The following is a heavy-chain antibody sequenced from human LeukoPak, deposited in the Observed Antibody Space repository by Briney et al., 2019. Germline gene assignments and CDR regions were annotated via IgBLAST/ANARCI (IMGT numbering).Heavy chain of an antibody. CDR2: IIPIFGTA. CDR3: AREPVDTAMVTLYYFDY. J-gene: IGHJ4*02. CDR1: GGTFSSYA. V-gene: IGHV1-69*05. D-gene: IGHD5-18*01. Sequence: SVKVSCKASGGTFSSYAISWVRQAPGQGLEWMGRIIPIFGTANYAQKFQGRVTITTDESTSTAYMELSSLRSEDTAVYYCAREPVDTAMVTLYYFDYWGQGTLVTVSS.